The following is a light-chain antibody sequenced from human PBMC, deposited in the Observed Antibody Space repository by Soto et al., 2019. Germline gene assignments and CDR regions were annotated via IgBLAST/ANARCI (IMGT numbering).Light chain of an antibody. CDR3: CSYAGSPRYV. CDR1: SSDVGGYNY. V-gene: IGLV2-11*01. Sequence: QSALTQPRSVSGSHGQSVTISCTGTSSDVGGYNYVSWYQQHTGKAPKVMIDDVSERPSGVPDRFSGSKSGNTASLTISGLQAEDEADYYCCSYAGSPRYVLGTGTQLTVL. CDR2: DVS. J-gene: IGLJ1*01.